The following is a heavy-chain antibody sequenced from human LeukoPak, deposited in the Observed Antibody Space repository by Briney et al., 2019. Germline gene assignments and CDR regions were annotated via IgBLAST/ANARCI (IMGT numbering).Heavy chain of an antibody. V-gene: IGHV3-15*01. CDR3: ATFRHRSFDP. Sequence: GGSLRLSSAAYAFTYAWMSWVRQAPGEGREWVGRIKSKTDGGTTEYAAPVKGRLTISRDDSKNTLYLQMNSLKTEDTAVYYCATFRHRSFDPWGQGTLVTVSS. J-gene: IGHJ5*02. CDR1: AFTYAW. CDR2: IKSKTDGGTT.